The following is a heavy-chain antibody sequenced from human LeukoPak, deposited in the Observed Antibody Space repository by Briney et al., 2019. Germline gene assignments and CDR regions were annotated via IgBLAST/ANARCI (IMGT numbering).Heavy chain of an antibody. CDR2: SNPNSGGT. J-gene: IGHJ3*02. Sequence: ASVKVSCKASGYIFTGFYIHWVRHAPGQGLEWMGWSNPNSGGTNYAQKFQGRVTMTRDTSISTAYMELSGLRSDDTAVCYCARANYFDSSGYLTADAFDIWGQGTIVTVSS. CDR3: ARANYFDSSGYLTADAFDI. V-gene: IGHV1-2*02. D-gene: IGHD3-22*01. CDR1: GYIFTGFY.